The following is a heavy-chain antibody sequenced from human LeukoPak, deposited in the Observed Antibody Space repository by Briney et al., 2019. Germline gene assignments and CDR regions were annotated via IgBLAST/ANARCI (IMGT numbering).Heavy chain of an antibody. V-gene: IGHV3-21*01. J-gene: IGHJ4*02. Sequence: GGSLRLSCAASGFTFSSYSMNWVRQAPGKGLEWVSSISSSSSYIYYADSVEGRFTISRDNAKNSLYLQMNSLRAEDTAVYYCARVRVVFNFDYWGQGTLVTVSS. CDR3: ARVRVVFNFDY. CDR1: GFTFSSYS. CDR2: ISSSSSYI. D-gene: IGHD3-3*01.